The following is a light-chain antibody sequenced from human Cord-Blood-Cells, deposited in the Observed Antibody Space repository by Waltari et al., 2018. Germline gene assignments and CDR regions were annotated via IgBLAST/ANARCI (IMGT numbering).Light chain of an antibody. CDR1: QSVSSY. J-gene: IGKJ3*01. Sequence: ENLLTQSPATLSLSPGERATLSCRASQSVSSYLALYQQKPGQAPRLLIYDASNRATGIPARFSGSGSGTDFTLTISSLEPEDFAVYYCQQRSNWPLTFGPGTKVDIK. CDR3: QQRSNWPLT. V-gene: IGKV3-11*01. CDR2: DAS.